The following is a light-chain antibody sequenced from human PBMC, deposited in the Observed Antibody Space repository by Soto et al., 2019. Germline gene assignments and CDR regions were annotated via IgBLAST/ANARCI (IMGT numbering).Light chain of an antibody. Sequence: QSVLTQPPSASGTPGQRVTISCSGSSSNIGSNYVYWYQQLPGTAPKLLIYFNNQRPSGVPDRFSGSKSGTSASLAISGLQSEDEAQYYCAAWDDSLNGPVFGGGTKLTVL. CDR2: FNN. CDR3: AAWDDSLNGPV. CDR1: SSNIGSNY. V-gene: IGLV1-44*01. J-gene: IGLJ3*02.